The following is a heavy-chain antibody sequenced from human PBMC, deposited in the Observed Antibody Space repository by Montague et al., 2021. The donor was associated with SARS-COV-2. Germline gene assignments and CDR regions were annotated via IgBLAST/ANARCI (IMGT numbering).Heavy chain of an antibody. CDR2: INYSGST. CDR3: ARNLVVHYWYGMDV. D-gene: IGHD2-15*01. CDR1: GGSISSYY. J-gene: IGHJ6*02. Sequence: SETLSLTCTVAGGSISSYYWSWIRQPPGKGLEWIGYINYSGSTNYNPSLKSRVTISVDTSKNQFSLNLSSVIAADTAVYYCARNLVVHYWYGMDVWGQGTTVTVSS. V-gene: IGHV4-59*01.